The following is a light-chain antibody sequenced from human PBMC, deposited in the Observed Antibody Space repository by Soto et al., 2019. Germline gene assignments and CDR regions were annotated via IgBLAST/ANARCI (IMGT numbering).Light chain of an antibody. J-gene: IGKJ2*01. CDR3: QQFNSYPPT. CDR1: QGLSSA. V-gene: IGKV1-13*02. CDR2: DAS. Sequence: AIQLTQSPSSLSASVGDRVTITCRASQGLSSALAWYQQKPGKAPKLLIYDASSLESGGQSRFSDSGSGTDFTLTINSLQPEDFATYYCQQFNSYPPTFGQGTKLEIK.